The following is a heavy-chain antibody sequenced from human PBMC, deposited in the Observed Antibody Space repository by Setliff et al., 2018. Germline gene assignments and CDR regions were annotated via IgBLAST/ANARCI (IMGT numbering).Heavy chain of an antibody. D-gene: IGHD3-16*01. J-gene: IGHJ6*03. V-gene: IGHV4-34*01. CDR3: ARESRYGGYMDV. Sequence: SETLSLTCAVYGGSFSGYYWSWIRQPPGKGLEWIGEINHSGSTDYNPSLKSRVTISVDTSKNQFSLKLSSVTAADTAVYYCARESRYGGYMDVWGKGTTVTVSS. CDR2: INHSGST. CDR1: GGSFSGYY.